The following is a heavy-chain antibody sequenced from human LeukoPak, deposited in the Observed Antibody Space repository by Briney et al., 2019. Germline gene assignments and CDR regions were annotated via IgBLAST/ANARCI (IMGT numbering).Heavy chain of an antibody. CDR3: AKRPDSSGSPL. J-gene: IGHJ4*02. D-gene: IGHD3-22*01. V-gene: IGHV3-66*04. CDR1: GFTVSSNY. CDR2: IYSGGST. Sequence: PGGSLRLSCAATGFTVSSNYKSWVRQAPGKGLEWVSVIYSGGSTYYADSVKGRFTISRDNSKNTLYLQTNSLRAEDTAVYYCAKRPDSSGSPLWGQGTLVTVSS.